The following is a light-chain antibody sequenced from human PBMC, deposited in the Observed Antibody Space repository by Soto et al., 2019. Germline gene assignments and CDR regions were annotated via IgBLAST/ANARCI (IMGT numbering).Light chain of an antibody. CDR1: SSDVGGYNY. CDR2: DVS. J-gene: IGLJ1*01. V-gene: IGLV2-11*01. CDR3: CSYAGASTYV. Sequence: QSALTQPRSVSGSPGQSGTISCTGSSSDVGGYNYVSWYQHHPGKAPKLMIYDVSKRPTGVPDRFSGSKSGNTASLTISGLQAEDEADYYCCSYAGASTYVFATGTKVTVL.